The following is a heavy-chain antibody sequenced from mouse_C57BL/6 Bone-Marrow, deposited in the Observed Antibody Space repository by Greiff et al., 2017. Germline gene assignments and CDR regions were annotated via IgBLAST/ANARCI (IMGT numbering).Heavy chain of an antibody. Sequence: EVKLMESGPGLVKPSQSLSLTCSVTGYSITSGYYWNWIRQFPGNKLEWMGYISYDGSNNYNPSLTNRISITRDTSKNQFFLKLNSVTTEDTATYYCAREYDGYHIWYFDVWGTGTTVTVSS. J-gene: IGHJ1*03. CDR2: ISYDGSN. CDR3: AREYDGYHIWYFDV. V-gene: IGHV3-6*01. D-gene: IGHD2-3*01. CDR1: GYSITSGYY.